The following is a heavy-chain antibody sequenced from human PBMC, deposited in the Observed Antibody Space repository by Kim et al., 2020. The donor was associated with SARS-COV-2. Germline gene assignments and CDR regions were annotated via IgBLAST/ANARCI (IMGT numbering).Heavy chain of an antibody. V-gene: IGHV1-3*01. J-gene: IGHJ4*02. CDR1: GYTFTSYA. CDR2: INAGNGNT. Sequence: ASVKVSCKASGYTFTSYAMHWVRQAPGQRLEWMGWINAGNGNTKYSQKFQGRVTITRDTSASTAYMELSSLRSEDTAVYYCARDLGAFSSSWYSRGDYWGQGTLVTVSS. D-gene: IGHD6-13*01. CDR3: ARDLGAFSSSWYSRGDY.